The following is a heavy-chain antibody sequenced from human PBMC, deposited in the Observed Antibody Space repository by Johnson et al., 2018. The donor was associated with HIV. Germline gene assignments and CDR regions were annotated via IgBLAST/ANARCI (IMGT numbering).Heavy chain of an antibody. D-gene: IGHD3-3*01. J-gene: IGHJ3*02. V-gene: IGHV3-33*01. CDR1: GFTFSSYG. CDR2: IWYDGGNK. Sequence: QVQLVESGGGVVQPGRSLGLSCAASGFTFSSYGMHWVRQAPGKGLDWVAVIWYDGGNKYYADSVKGRFTISRDNSKNTLYLQMNSLRAEDTAVYYWARAPRLPVTYYNFWSGPGLFDIWGQGTVVTVSS. CDR3: ARAPRLPVTYYNFWSGPGLFDI.